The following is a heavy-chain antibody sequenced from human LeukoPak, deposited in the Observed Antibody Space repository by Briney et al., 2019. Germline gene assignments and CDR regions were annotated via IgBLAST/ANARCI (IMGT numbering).Heavy chain of an antibody. V-gene: IGHV3-23*01. D-gene: IGHD3-16*01. CDR1: GFSFRSHG. CDR2: ISPRGDIT. J-gene: IGHJ4*02. CDR3: ARDGQGGYDY. Sequence: GGTLRLSCAASGFSFRSHGMNWVRQAPGKGLEWVSGISPRGDITYYKDSVRGRFTISRDNFKNTVSLQLNSLRAEDTAVYYCARDGQGGYDYWGQGTLVTVSS.